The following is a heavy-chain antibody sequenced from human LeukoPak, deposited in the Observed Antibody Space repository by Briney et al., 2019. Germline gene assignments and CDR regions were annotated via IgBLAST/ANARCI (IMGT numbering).Heavy chain of an antibody. J-gene: IGHJ4*02. Sequence: PGGSLRLSCAASGFTFSAYWMHWVRQAPGKGLVWVGRINDVGSDSTYVDSVKGRFTISRDNAKNTLYLQMNSLRAEDTAVYYCARDGLLGYFDYWGQGTLVTVSS. D-gene: IGHD2-8*02. V-gene: IGHV3-74*01. CDR2: INDVGSDS. CDR3: ARDGLLGYFDY. CDR1: GFTFSAYW.